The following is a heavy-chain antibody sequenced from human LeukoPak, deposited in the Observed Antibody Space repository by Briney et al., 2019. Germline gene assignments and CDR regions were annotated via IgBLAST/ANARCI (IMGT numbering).Heavy chain of an antibody. J-gene: IGHJ5*02. CDR3: ASRSSRWFGENWFDP. CDR2: ISSSSRYI. D-gene: IGHD3-10*01. V-gene: IGHV3-21*01. CDR1: GFTFSSYS. Sequence: GGSLRLSCAASGFTFSSYSMNWVRQAPGKGLEWVSSISSSSRYIYYADSVKGRFTISRDNAKNSLYLQMNSLRAEDTAVYYCASRSSRWFGENWFDPWGQGTLVTVSS.